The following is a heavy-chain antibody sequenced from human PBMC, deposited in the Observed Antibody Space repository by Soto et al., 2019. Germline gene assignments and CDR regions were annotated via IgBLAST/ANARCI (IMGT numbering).Heavy chain of an antibody. CDR1: GFSLSTSGMC. D-gene: IGHD6-13*01. CDR3: ARSRYSYSSSWYEVRTLDAFDI. CDR2: IDWDDDK. Sequence: SGPTLVKPTQTLTLTCTFSGFSLSTSGMCVSWIRQPPGKALEWLALIDWDDDKYYSTSLKTRLTISKDTSKNQVVLTMTNMDPVDTATYYCARSRYSYSSSWYEVRTLDAFDIWGQGTMVTVSS. J-gene: IGHJ3*02. V-gene: IGHV2-70*01.